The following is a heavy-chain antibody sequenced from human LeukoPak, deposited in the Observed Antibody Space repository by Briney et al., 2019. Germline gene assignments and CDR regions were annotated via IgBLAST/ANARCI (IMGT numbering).Heavy chain of an antibody. CDR3: ARAHPDAKWLWAY. D-gene: IGHD6-19*01. Sequence: SGTLSLTCAVSGGSISSSNWWSWVRQPPGKGLEWIGEIYHSGSTNYNPSLKSRVTISVDKSKSQFSLKLSSVTAADTAVYYCARAHPDAKWLWAYWGQGTLVTVSS. CDR1: GGSISSSNW. V-gene: IGHV4-4*02. CDR2: IYHSGST. J-gene: IGHJ4*02.